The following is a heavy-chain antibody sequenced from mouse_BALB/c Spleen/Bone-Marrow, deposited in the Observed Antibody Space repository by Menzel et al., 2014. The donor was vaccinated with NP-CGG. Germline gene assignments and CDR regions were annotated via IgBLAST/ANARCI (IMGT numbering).Heavy chain of an antibody. CDR3: ASLHYYGFFAY. Sequence: EVKLMESGGGLVQPGGSLKLSCAASGFDFSRYWMSWVRQAPGKGLEWIGEINPDSSTINYTPSLKDKFIISRDNAKNTLYLQMSKVRPEDTALYYCASLHYYGFFAYWGQGTLVTVSA. CDR2: INPDSSTI. CDR1: GFDFSRYW. J-gene: IGHJ3*01. V-gene: IGHV4-1*02. D-gene: IGHD1-2*01.